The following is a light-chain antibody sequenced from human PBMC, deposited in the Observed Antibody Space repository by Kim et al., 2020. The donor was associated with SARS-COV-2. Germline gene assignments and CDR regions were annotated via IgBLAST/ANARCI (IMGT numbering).Light chain of an antibody. CDR3: LLSYGGQWV. V-gene: IGLV7-43*01. Sequence: AGTATPTSASNTGGVTDGYYPNWFQQKPGQAPRALIYNTINKHSWTPARFSGSLLGGKAALTLSRVQPEDEAEYYCLLSYGGQWVFGGGTQLTVL. CDR2: NTI. CDR1: TGGVTDGYY. J-gene: IGLJ3*02.